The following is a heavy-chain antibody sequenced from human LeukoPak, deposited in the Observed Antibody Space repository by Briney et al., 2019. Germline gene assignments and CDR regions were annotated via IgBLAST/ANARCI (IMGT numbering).Heavy chain of an antibody. Sequence: PGGSLRLSCAASGFTFSSYATSWVRQAPGKGLEWVSAISGSGSSTYYADSVKGRFTISRDNSKNTLYLQMNSLRAEDTAVYYCANSWTINYYFDYWGQGTLVTVSS. J-gene: IGHJ4*02. CDR2: ISGSGSST. CDR3: ANSWTINYYFDY. D-gene: IGHD3/OR15-3a*01. CDR1: GFTFSSYA. V-gene: IGHV3-23*01.